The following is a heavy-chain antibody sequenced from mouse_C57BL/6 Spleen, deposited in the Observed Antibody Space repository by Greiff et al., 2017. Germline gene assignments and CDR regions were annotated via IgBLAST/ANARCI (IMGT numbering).Heavy chain of an antibody. V-gene: IGHV1-69*01. J-gene: IGHJ3*01. CDR1: GYTFTSYW. D-gene: IGHD1-1*01. CDR2: IDPSDSYT. CDR3: ARKEDYYGFAY. Sequence: VQLQQPGAELVMPGASVKLSCKASGYTFTSYWMHWVKQRPGQGLEWIGEIDPSDSYTNYNQKFKGKSTLTVDKSSSTAYMQLSSLTSEDSAVYYCARKEDYYGFAYWGQGTLVTVSA.